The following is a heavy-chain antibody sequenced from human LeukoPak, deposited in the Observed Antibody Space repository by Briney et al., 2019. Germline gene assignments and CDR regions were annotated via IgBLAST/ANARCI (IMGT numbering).Heavy chain of an antibody. V-gene: IGHV3-23*01. Sequence: RSGGSLRLSCAASGFTFSSCGMTWVRQAPGKGLEWVSSISGSDDGTYYADSVKGRFTISRDNSKNTVYLQMNRLRVEDTALYYCVRSLDYWGQGTLVTVSS. J-gene: IGHJ4*02. CDR2: ISGSDDGT. CDR3: VRSLDY. CDR1: GFTFSSCG.